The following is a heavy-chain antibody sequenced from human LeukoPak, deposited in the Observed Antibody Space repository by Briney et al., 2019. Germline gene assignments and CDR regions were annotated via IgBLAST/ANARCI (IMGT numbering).Heavy chain of an antibody. D-gene: IGHD3-3*01. V-gene: IGHV1-2*02. J-gene: IGHJ4*02. Sequence: GASVKVSCKASEYTFTSYDINWVRQATGQGLEWMGWINPNSGGTNYAQKFQGRVTMTRDTSISTAYMELSRLRSDDTAVYYCARGPPYYDFWSGYYKYYFDYWGQGTLVTVSS. CDR3: ARGPPYYDFWSGYYKYYFDY. CDR1: EYTFTSYD. CDR2: INPNSGGT.